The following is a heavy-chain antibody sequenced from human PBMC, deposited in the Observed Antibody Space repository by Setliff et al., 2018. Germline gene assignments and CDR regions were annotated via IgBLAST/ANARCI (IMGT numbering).Heavy chain of an antibody. V-gene: IGHV1-8*02. Sequence: GASVKVSCKASGYTFTGYDINWVRQATGQGLEWMGWMNPNSGNTGYAQKFQGRVTMTRNTSISTAYMDLSSLRFEDTAVYYCARAQSWSGGPYYFDNWGQGTLVT. D-gene: IGHD3-3*01. J-gene: IGHJ4*02. CDR1: GYTFTGYD. CDR3: ARAQSWSGGPYYFDN. CDR2: MNPNSGNT.